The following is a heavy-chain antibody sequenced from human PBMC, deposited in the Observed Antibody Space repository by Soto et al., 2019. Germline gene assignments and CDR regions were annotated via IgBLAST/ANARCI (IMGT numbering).Heavy chain of an antibody. V-gene: IGHV4-34*01. CDR3: ARGGGSSAVASWFVP. Sequence: SETLSLTCAVYGGSFSGYYWSWIRQPPGKGLEWIGEINHSGSTNYNPSLKSRVTISVDTSKNQFSLKLSSVTAADTAVYYCARGGGSSAVASWFVPWGQRTLVTVSS. CDR2: INHSGST. D-gene: IGHD6-6*01. J-gene: IGHJ5*02. CDR1: GGSFSGYY.